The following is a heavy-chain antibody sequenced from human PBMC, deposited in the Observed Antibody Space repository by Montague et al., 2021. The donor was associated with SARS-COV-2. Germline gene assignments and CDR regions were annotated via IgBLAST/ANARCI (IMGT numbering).Heavy chain of an antibody. CDR3: VHYASGSYYFHY. J-gene: IGHJ4*02. V-gene: IGHV2-5*02. Sequence: PALVTPTQTLTLTCTFSGFSITTSTICVGWIRQPPGKALEWLALXYWXSEKRFSPSLKSRLTITKDTFRDQVVLRMTNMDPVDTATYYCVHYASGSYYFHYWGQGTLVTVSS. CDR1: GFSITTSTIC. D-gene: IGHD3-10*01. CDR2: XYWXSEK.